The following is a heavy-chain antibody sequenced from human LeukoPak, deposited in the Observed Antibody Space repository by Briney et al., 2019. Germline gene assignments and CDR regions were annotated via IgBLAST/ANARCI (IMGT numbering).Heavy chain of an antibody. D-gene: IGHD3-22*01. V-gene: IGHV3-23*01. CDR1: GFTFSSYW. CDR2: ISGSGGST. Sequence: PGGSLRLSCAASGFTFSSYWMHWVRQAPGKGLEWVSAISGSGGSTYYADSVKGRFTISRENSKNTLYLQMNSLRADDTAEYYCAKDQRGYYDSVIDVDYWGQGTLVTVSS. CDR3: AKDQRGYYDSVIDVDY. J-gene: IGHJ4*02.